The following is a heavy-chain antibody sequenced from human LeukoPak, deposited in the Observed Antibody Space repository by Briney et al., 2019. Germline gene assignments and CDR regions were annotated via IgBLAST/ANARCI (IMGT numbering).Heavy chain of an antibody. V-gene: IGHV4-39*07. CDR3: TGKYYYDSSGYYYADY. Sequence: SETLSLTCNVSGDSISKSRHFWAWIRQSPGRGLEWIGYIYNSGSTYYNPSLKSRVTISVDTSKNQFSLKLSSVTAADTAVYYCTGKYYYDSSGYYYADYWGQGTLVTVSS. CDR2: IYNSGST. D-gene: IGHD3-22*01. J-gene: IGHJ4*02. CDR1: GDSISKSRHF.